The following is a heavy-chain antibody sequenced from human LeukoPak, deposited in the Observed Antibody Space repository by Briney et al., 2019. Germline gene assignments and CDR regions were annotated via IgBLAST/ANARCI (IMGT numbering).Heavy chain of an antibody. D-gene: IGHD2-2*01. CDR3: AKGALDVVVPAAIDY. CDR2: IGGSGGST. V-gene: IGHV3-23*01. Sequence: GASLRLSCAASGFTFSSYAMSWVRQAPGKGLEWVSAIGGSGGSTYYADSVKGRFTISRDNSKNTLYLQMNSLRAEDTAVYYCAKGALDVVVPAAIDYWGQGTLVTVSS. J-gene: IGHJ4*02. CDR1: GFTFSSYA.